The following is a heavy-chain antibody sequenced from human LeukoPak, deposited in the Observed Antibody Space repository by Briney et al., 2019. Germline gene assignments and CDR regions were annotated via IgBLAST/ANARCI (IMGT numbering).Heavy chain of an antibody. J-gene: IGHJ4*02. CDR3: AGLRSGSYLDY. Sequence: PGGSLRLSCAASGFTFDDYAMHWVRQAPGKGLEWVSGISWNSGSIGYADSVKGRFTISRDNAKNSLYLQMNSLRAEDTAVYYCAGLRSGSYLDYWGQGTLVTVSS. V-gene: IGHV3-9*01. D-gene: IGHD1-26*01. CDR1: GFTFDDYA. CDR2: ISWNSGSI.